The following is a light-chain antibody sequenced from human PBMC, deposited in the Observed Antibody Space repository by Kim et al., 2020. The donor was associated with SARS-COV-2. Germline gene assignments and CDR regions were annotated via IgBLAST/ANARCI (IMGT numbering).Light chain of an antibody. Sequence: SYELTQPLSVSVALGQTARITCGGNNIGSKNVHWYQQKPGQAPVLVIYRDSKRPSGIPERFSGSNSGNTATLTISRAQAGDEADYYCQMWDSSTVFG. CDR2: RDS. CDR1: NIGSKN. J-gene: IGLJ2*01. V-gene: IGLV3-9*01. CDR3: QMWDSSTV.